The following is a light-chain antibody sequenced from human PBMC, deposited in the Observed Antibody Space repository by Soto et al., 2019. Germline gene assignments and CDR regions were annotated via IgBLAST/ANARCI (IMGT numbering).Light chain of an antibody. Sequence: AIQVTQSPCSLSASVGDRVTITCRASQGIRNDLGWYQQKPGKAPKLLIYAASSLQSGVPSRFSGSGSGTDFTLTISSLQPEDFATYYCQQYTISLITFCQGRRLEIK. J-gene: IGKJ5*01. CDR2: AAS. CDR1: QGIRND. V-gene: IGKV1-6*01. CDR3: QQYTISLIT.